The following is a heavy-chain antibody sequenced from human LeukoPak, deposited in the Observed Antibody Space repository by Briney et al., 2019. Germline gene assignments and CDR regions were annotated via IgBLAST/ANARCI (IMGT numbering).Heavy chain of an antibody. V-gene: IGHV4-34*01. Sequence: SETLSLTCAVYGGSFSGYYWCWIRQPPGKGLEWIGSIYHSGSTYYNPSLKSRVTISVDTSKNQFSLKLSSVTAADTAVYYCARDDYYDSSGYFYWGQGTLVTVSS. CDR3: ARDDYYDSSGYFY. CDR1: GGSFSGYY. D-gene: IGHD3-22*01. J-gene: IGHJ4*02. CDR2: IYHSGST.